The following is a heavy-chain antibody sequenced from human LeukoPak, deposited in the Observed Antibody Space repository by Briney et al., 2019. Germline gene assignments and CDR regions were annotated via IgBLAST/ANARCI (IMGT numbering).Heavy chain of an antibody. J-gene: IGHJ3*02. V-gene: IGHV3-48*01. CDR1: GFTFSSYS. Sequence: GGSLRLSCAASGFTFSSYSMNWVRQAPGKGLEWVSYISSSSSTIYYADSVKGRFTISRDNAKNSLYLQMNSLRAEDTAVYYCARDRYCSSTSCYVGAFDIWGQGTMVTVSS. CDR3: ARDRYCSSTSCYVGAFDI. CDR2: ISSSSSTI. D-gene: IGHD2-2*01.